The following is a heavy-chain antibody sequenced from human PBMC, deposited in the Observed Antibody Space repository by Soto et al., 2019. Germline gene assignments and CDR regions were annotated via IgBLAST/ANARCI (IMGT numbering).Heavy chain of an antibody. J-gene: IGHJ6*02. CDR2: IKRKIDGEAT. CDR1: GFSFSNAW. Sequence: EVQLVESGGGLVKPGGSLRLSCAASGFSFSNAWMNWVRQAPGKGLEWDGRIKRKIDGEATDYAGPVKGRFTVFRDDSKSALYLQMNSLKGDDTAVYYCTTGSVEGVWGQGTTVTVS. CDR3: TTGSVEGV. D-gene: IGHD2-15*01. V-gene: IGHV3-15*07.